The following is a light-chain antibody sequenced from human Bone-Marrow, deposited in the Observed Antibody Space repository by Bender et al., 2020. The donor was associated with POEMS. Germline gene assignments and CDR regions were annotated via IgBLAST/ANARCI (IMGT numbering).Light chain of an antibody. J-gene: IGLJ3*02. Sequence: QSVLTQPASVSGSPGQSITISCTGTSSDVGGYYYVSWYQHLPGTAPRLVVYSNYQRPSGVPARFSGSKSGTSASLAISDIQSEDEGDYYCSSWDDSLSGWVFGGGTKLTVL. CDR1: SSDVGGYYY. V-gene: IGLV1-47*02. CDR2: SNY. CDR3: SSWDDSLSGWV.